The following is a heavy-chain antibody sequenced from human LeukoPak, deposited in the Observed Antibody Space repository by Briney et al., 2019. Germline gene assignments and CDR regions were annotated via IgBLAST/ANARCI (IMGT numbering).Heavy chain of an antibody. CDR3: ARLQWELSAYYYYMDV. CDR1: GFTFSSYE. D-gene: IGHD1-26*01. CDR2: ISSSGSTI. V-gene: IGHV3-48*03. J-gene: IGHJ6*03. Sequence: PGGSLRLSCAASGFTFSSYEMNWVRQAPGKGLEWVSYISSSGSTIYYADSVKGRFTIPRDNAKNSLYLQMNSLRAEDTAVYYCARLQWELSAYYYYMDVWGKGTTVTISS.